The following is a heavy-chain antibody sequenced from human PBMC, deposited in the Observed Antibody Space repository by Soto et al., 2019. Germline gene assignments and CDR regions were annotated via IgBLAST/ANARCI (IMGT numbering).Heavy chain of an antibody. V-gene: IGHV1-3*01. J-gene: IGHJ5*02. D-gene: IGHD6-6*01. CDR3: ASSYSSSSKSIFFDP. CDR1: GYTFTNYA. CDR2: INGGDGNT. Sequence: ASVKVSCKASGYTFTNYAMHWVRLAPGHRLEWMGWINGGDGNTNYSQKFQGRVTITRDGSASTAYMELSRLRYEDTAVYYCASSYSSSSKSIFFDPWGQGTQVTVSS.